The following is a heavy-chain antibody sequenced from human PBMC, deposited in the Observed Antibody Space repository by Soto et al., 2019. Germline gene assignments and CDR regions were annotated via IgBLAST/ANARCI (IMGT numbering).Heavy chain of an antibody. CDR2: IWYDGSNK. J-gene: IGHJ4*02. V-gene: IGHV3-33*01. Sequence: XESLRLSCAASGFTFSSYGMHWVRQAPGKGLEWVAVIWYDGSNKYYADSVKGRFTISRDNSKNTLYLQMNSLRAEDTAVYYCARDSNPMVTTPYYFDYWGQGTLVTVSS. D-gene: IGHD2-15*01. CDR3: ARDSNPMVTTPYYFDY. CDR1: GFTFSSYG.